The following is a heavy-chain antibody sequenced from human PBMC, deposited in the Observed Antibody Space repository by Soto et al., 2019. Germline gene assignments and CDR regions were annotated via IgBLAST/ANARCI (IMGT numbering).Heavy chain of an antibody. CDR2: IYYSGST. J-gene: IGHJ6*02. V-gene: IGHV4-59*01. CDR1: GGSISSYY. Sequence: QVQLQESGPGLVKPSETLSLTCTVSGGSISSYYWSWIRQPPGKGLEWIGYIYYSGSTNYNPSLKSRVIISVDTSKNQFSLKLSSVTAADTAVYYCARVQVDSSSSGTTEYYYYYGMDVWGQGTTVTVSS. D-gene: IGHD6-6*01. CDR3: ARVQVDSSSSGTTEYYYYYGMDV.